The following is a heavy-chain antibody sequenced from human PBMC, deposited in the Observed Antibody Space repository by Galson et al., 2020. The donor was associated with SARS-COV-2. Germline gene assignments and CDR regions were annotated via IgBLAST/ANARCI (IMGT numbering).Heavy chain of an antibody. J-gene: IGHJ2*01. D-gene: IGHD1-26*01. Sequence: GGSLRLSCAASGLTFSKYTMNCVRQAPGKVPEWLSSMRRSGSQIYYAASVRGRFTIHRDHAGNSLYLQMNSLRPEDTAVYYCARAVGTAVVYYWDCDLGGRGTLGTVAS. CDR2: MRRSGSQI. CDR1: GLTFSKYT. V-gene: IGHV3-21*01. CDR3: ARAVGTAVVYYWDCDL.